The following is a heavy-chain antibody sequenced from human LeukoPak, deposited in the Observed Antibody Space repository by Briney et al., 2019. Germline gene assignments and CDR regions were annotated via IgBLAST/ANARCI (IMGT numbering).Heavy chain of an antibody. D-gene: IGHD3-22*01. CDR1: EFTFSSYG. Sequence: GRSLRLSCAASEFTFSSYGMHWVRQAPGKGLEWVAVISYDGSNKYYADSVKGRFTISRDNSKNTLYLQMNSLRAEDTAVYYCAKGAIRDYYVSWGQGTLVTVSS. CDR3: AKGAIRDYYVS. J-gene: IGHJ5*02. CDR2: ISYDGSNK. V-gene: IGHV3-30*18.